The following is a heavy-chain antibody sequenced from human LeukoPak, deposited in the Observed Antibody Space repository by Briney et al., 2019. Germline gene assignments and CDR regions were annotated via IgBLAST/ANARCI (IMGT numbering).Heavy chain of an antibody. Sequence: PGGSLRLSCAASGFTFSSYAMSWVRQAPGKGLEWVSYISSSGSTIYYADSVKGRFTISRDNAKNSLYLQMNSLRAEDTAVYYCARDHPNYYDSSGYYYYGMDVWGQGTTVTVSS. V-gene: IGHV3-48*04. CDR3: ARDHPNYYDSSGYYYYGMDV. CDR1: GFTFSSYA. J-gene: IGHJ6*02. CDR2: ISSSGSTI. D-gene: IGHD3-22*01.